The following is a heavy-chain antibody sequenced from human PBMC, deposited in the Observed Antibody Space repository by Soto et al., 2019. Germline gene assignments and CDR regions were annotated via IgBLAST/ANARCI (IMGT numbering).Heavy chain of an antibody. D-gene: IGHD2-15*01. J-gene: IGHJ4*02. Sequence: QVQLVQSGAEVKKPGASVKVSCKASGYTFTSYAMHWVRQAPGQRLEWMGWINAGNGNTKYSQKFQGRVTITRDTXASTAYMELSTLRSEDTAVYYCARGPGGPARPGDYWGQGTLVTVSS. CDR1: GYTFTSYA. CDR2: INAGNGNT. V-gene: IGHV1-3*01. CDR3: ARGPGGPARPGDY.